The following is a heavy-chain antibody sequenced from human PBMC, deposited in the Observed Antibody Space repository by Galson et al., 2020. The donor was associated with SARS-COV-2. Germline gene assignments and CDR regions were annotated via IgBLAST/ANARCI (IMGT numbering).Heavy chain of an antibody. D-gene: IGHD2-21*02. CDR1: GGTFSSYA. J-gene: IGHJ4*02. CDR3: ASTQLAYCGGDCYSTFDY. CDR2: IIPIFGTA. V-gene: IGHV1-69*06. Sequence: ASVKVSCKPSGGTFSSYAISWVRQAPGQGLEWMGRIIPIFGTANYAQKFQGRVTITADKSTSTAYMELSSLRSEDTAVYYCASTQLAYCGGDCYSTFDYWGQGTLVTVSS.